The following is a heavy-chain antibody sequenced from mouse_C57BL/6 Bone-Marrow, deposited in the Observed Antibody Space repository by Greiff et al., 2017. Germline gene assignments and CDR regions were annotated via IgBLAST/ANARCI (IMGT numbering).Heavy chain of an antibody. CDR2: ISNGGSYT. CDR1: GFTFSSYG. J-gene: IGHJ3*01. Sequence: EVKLQESGGDLVKPGGSLKLSCAASGFTFSSYGMSWVRQTPDKRLEWVATISNGGSYTYYPDSVKGRFTISRDKAKNTLYLQMSSLKSEDTAMYDCASAVFAWFSYGGQGTLVTVSA. CDR3: ASAVFAWFSY. V-gene: IGHV5-6*01.